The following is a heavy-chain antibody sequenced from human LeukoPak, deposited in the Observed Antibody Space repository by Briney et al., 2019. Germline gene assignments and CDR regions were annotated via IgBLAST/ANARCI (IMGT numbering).Heavy chain of an antibody. CDR1: GFTFSDYY. J-gene: IGHJ5*02. CDR2: ISSSGSTI. D-gene: IGHD3-10*01. Sequence: PGGSLRLSCAASGFTFSDYYMSWIRQAPGKGLEWVSYISSSGSTIYYADSVKGRFTISRDTSKNTLYLQMNSLRAEDTAVYYCARHSGPGSYNWFDPWGQGTLVTVSS. V-gene: IGHV3-11*01. CDR3: ARHSGPGSYNWFDP.